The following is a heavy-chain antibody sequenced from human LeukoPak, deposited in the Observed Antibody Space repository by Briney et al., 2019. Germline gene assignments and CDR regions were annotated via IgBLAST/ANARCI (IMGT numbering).Heavy chain of an antibody. Sequence: GGPLRLSCAASGFTFSSYAMSWVRQAPGKGLEWVSAISGSGGSTYYADSVKGRFTISRDNSKNTLYLQMNSLRAEDTAVYYCAKDELSRYCSRTSCYAAYWGQGTLVTVSS. J-gene: IGHJ4*02. CDR1: GFTFSSYA. CDR3: AKDELSRYCSRTSCYAAY. D-gene: IGHD2-2*01. V-gene: IGHV3-23*01. CDR2: ISGSGGST.